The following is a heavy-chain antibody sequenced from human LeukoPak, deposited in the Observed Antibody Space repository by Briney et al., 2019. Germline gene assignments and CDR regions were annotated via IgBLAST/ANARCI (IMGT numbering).Heavy chain of an antibody. V-gene: IGHV4-59*01. D-gene: IGHD6-19*01. CDR2: IYYSGST. CDR3: ARMLPDSSGWPH. J-gene: IGHJ4*02. CDR1: GGSISSYY. Sequence: SETLSLTCTVSGGSISSYYWSWIRQPPGKGLEWIGYIYYSGSTNYNPSLKSRVTISVDTSKNQFSLKLSSVTAADTAVYYCARMLPDSSGWPHWGQGTLVTVSS.